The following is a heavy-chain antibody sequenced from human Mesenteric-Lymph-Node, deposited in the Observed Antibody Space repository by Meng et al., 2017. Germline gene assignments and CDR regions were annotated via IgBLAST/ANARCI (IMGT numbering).Heavy chain of an antibody. CDR3: ARDMVRGVIIWLSGITGGMDV. J-gene: IGHJ6*02. D-gene: IGHD3-10*01. CDR2: ISSSGSTI. CDR1: GFTFSDYY. Sequence: GESLKISCAASGFTFSDYYVSWIRQAPGKGLEWVSYISSSGSTIYYADSVKGRFTISRDNAKNSLYLQMNSLRAEDTDVYYCARDMVRGVIIWLSGITGGMDVWGQGTTVTVSS. V-gene: IGHV3-11*01.